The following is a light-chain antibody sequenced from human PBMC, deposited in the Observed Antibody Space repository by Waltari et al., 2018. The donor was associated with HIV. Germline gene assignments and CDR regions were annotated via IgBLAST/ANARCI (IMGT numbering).Light chain of an antibody. CDR2: NNN. J-gene: IGLJ2*01. CDR1: SSNIGRKT. Sequence: QSVLTQPPSVSGTPGQRVTISCSGSSSNIGRKTINWYHQLPGTAPKLLIYNNNPRPLGVAGRFSVSNSGTAASLAISGLPSEDEADYYCAAWDGSVKYSPVFFCGGTKLTVL. V-gene: IGLV1-44*01. CDR3: AAWDGSVKYSPVF.